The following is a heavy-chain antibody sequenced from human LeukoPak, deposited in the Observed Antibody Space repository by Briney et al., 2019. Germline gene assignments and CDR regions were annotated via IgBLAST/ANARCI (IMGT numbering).Heavy chain of an antibody. D-gene: IGHD2-15*01. J-gene: IGHJ4*02. CDR1: GGSISTYY. CDR2: VYYTGST. Sequence: SETLSHTYTVSGGSISTYYWSWIRQPPGKGLEWIGYVYYTGSTDYNPSLKSRVAISVDTSKNQFSLKLNSVTAADTAMYYCARGDCSGGSCYEGRYYFDYWGQGTLVTVSS. V-gene: IGHV4-59*01. CDR3: ARGDCSGGSCYEGRYYFDY.